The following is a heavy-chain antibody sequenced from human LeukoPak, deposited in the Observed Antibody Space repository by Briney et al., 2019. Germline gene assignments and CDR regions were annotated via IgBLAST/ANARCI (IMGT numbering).Heavy chain of an antibody. V-gene: IGHV3-30-3*01. D-gene: IGHD5-18*01. CDR1: GFAFSSYV. Sequence: GGSLRLSCAASGFAFSSYVMHWVRQAPGKGLEWVAVIAYDGSNKYYADSVKGRFTSSRDNSKNTLYLQMNSLIAEDTAVYYCARRPMVTYYYYYGMDVWGQGTTVTVSS. J-gene: IGHJ6*02. CDR2: IAYDGSNK. CDR3: ARRPMVTYYYYYGMDV.